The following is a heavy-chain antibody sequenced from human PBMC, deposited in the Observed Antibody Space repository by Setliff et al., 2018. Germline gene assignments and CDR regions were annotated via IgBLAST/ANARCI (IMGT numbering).Heavy chain of an antibody. J-gene: IGHJ4*02. CDR2: IYWDDDK. CDR3: AHRRGDYYDSSGYYYDY. D-gene: IGHD3-22*01. V-gene: IGHV2-5*02. Sequence: SGPTLVNPTQTLTLTCTFSGFSLSTSGVGVGWIRQPPGKALEWLALIYWDDDKRYSPSLKSRLTITKDTSKNQVALTMTNMDPVDTATYYCAHRRGDYYDSSGYYYDYWGQGTLVTVSS. CDR1: GFSLSTSGVG.